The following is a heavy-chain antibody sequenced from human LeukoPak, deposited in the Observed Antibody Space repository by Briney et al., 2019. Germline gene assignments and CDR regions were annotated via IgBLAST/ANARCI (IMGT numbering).Heavy chain of an antibody. D-gene: IGHD6-13*01. CDR3: ARFSSIAAAFDY. J-gene: IGHJ4*02. Sequence: SETLSLTCAVYGGSFSGYYWSWIRQPAGKGLEWIGRIYTSGTTHYNPSLKSRVTMSVDTSKNQFSLNLSSVTAADTAVYYCARFSSIAAAFDYWGLGTLVTVSS. CDR1: GGSFSGYY. CDR2: IYTSGTT. V-gene: IGHV4-59*10.